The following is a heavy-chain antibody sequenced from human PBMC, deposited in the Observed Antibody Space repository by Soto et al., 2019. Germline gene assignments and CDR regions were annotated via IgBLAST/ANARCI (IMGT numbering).Heavy chain of an antibody. D-gene: IGHD6-13*01. Sequence: QVQLVESGGGVVQPGRSLRLSCAASGFTFSSYAMHWVRQAPGKGLEWVAVISYDGSNKYYADSVKGRFTISRDNSKNXXYLQMNSLRAEDTAVYYCAREVAAAGWHYYYGMDVWGQGTTVTVSS. V-gene: IGHV3-30-3*01. CDR1: GFTFSSYA. CDR3: AREVAAAGWHYYYGMDV. CDR2: ISYDGSNK. J-gene: IGHJ6*02.